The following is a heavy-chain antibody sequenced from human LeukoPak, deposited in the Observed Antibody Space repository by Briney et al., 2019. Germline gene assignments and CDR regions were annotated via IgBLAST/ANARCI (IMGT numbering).Heavy chain of an antibody. Sequence: PGGSLRLSCAASGFTFSSYGMHWVRQAPGEGLEWVAFIRYDGSNKYYADSVKGRFTISRDNSKNTLYLQMNSLRAEDTAVYYCARGGAYGSGSYAGGFDYWGQGTLVTVSS. CDR3: ARGGAYGSGSYAGGFDY. J-gene: IGHJ4*02. CDR1: GFTFSSYG. V-gene: IGHV3-30*02. CDR2: IRYDGSNK. D-gene: IGHD3-10*01.